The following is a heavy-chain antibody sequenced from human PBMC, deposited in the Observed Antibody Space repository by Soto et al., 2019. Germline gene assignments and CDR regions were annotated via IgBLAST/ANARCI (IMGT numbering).Heavy chain of an antibody. Sequence: GGSMSDSWAAAEGTIGSFGGRWVRQAPGKGLEWVGRIKSKTDGGTTDYAAPVKGRFAISRDDSNNMVYLQMNSLKIEDTAVYYCPKDSYSTIIIVRFDYWGHGTLVTVSS. D-gene: IGHD3-22*01. V-gene: IGHV3-15*01. CDR1: EGTIGSFG. CDR2: IKSKTDGGTT. J-gene: IGHJ4*01. CDR3: PKDSYSTIIIVRFDY.